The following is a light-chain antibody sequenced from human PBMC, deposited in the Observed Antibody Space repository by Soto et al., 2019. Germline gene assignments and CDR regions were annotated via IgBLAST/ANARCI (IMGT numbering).Light chain of an antibody. CDR1: QSLSGW. Sequence: DIQMTQSPSTLSASVGDRVTITCRASQSLSGWLAWYQQKPGKAPKLLIYDASTLERGVPSRFSGSGSGTEFTLTISSLQPADFATYFCQQYNDSPGTFGPGTKVEVK. V-gene: IGKV1-5*01. CDR2: DAS. CDR3: QQYNDSPGT. J-gene: IGKJ1*01.